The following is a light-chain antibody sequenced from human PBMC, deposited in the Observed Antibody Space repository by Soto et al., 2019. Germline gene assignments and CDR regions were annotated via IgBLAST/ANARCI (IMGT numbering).Light chain of an antibody. Sequence: DIQMTQSPSSLSASVGDRVTISCRTSQTIDNYLNWYQQKPGKAPQPLISAASTLQIGVSSRFSGSGSGTEFTLTISSLQPEDYAPYYCHQTYNTLYTFGQGTKVEIK. V-gene: IGKV1-39*01. CDR3: HQTYNTLYT. CDR1: QTIDNY. J-gene: IGKJ2*01. CDR2: AAS.